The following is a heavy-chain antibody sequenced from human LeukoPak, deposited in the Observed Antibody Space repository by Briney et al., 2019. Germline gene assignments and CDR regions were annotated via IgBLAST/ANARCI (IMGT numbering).Heavy chain of an antibody. CDR1: GGSISSGGYY. J-gene: IGHJ4*02. V-gene: IGHV4-31*03. CDR2: NYYSGST. CDR3: ARDKPYGSGSYIDY. D-gene: IGHD3-10*01. Sequence: SETLSLTCTVSGGSISSGGYYWSWIRQHPGKGLDWIGYNYYSGSTYYNPYLKSRVTISVDTSKNQFSLKLSSVTDADTAVYYCARDKPYGSGSYIDYWGQGTLVTVSS.